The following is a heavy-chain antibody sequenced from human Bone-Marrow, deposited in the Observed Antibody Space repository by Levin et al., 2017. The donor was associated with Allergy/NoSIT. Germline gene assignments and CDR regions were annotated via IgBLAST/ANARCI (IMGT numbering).Heavy chain of an antibody. CDR1: GFTFNSYA. Sequence: GGSLRLSCAASGFTFNSYALSWVRQAPGKGLEWVSAISGSGSSTYYADSVKGRFTISRDNSKTTLYLQMNSLRAEDTAVFYCAKGAGWVAGAVALIWGQGTLVTVSS. CDR3: AKGAGWVAGAVALI. CDR2: ISGSGSST. J-gene: IGHJ4*02. D-gene: IGHD6-19*01. V-gene: IGHV3-23*01.